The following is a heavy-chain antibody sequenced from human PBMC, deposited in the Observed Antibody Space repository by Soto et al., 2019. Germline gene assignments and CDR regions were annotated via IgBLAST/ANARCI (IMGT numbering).Heavy chain of an antibody. CDR1: GFFFSSYA. CDR3: AKDAAMVSSTFNYFDY. Sequence: EVQLLESGGDLVQPGGSLRLSCAASGFFFSSYAMSWVRQAPGKGLEWVSGIGGSGGYKSYADSVKGRFTISRDNSKNTLYLQMESLGAEDTAVYYCAKDAAMVSSTFNYFDYWGQGTLVAVSS. CDR2: IGGSGGYK. V-gene: IGHV3-23*01. D-gene: IGHD6-13*01. J-gene: IGHJ4*02.